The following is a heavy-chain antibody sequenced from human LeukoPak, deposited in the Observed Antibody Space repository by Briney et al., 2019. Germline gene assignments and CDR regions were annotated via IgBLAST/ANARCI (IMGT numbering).Heavy chain of an antibody. J-gene: IGHJ4*02. CDR3: ARDGEYGTGSYYRGSFDY. Sequence: GAPVKVSCKASGYSFTAFYIHWVRQAPGQGLEWMGWIHPRSGDTRYAQKFQGRVTMARDTSISTVYMDLSSLGSDDTAVYYCARDGEYGTGSYYRGSFDYWGQGILVTVSS. D-gene: IGHD3-10*01. CDR1: GYSFTAFY. V-gene: IGHV1-2*02. CDR2: IHPRSGDT.